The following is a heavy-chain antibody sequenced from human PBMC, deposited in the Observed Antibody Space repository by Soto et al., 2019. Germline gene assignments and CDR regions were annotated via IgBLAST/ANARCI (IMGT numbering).Heavy chain of an antibody. V-gene: IGHV6-1*01. Sequence: PSQTLSLTCAISGDSVSSNSAAWNWIRQSPSRGLEWLGRTYYRSKWYNDYAVSVKSRITINPDTSKNQFSLKLSSVTAADTAVYYCARSPEATVTAFDHWGQGTLVTVSS. CDR1: GDSVSSNSAA. CDR3: ARSPEATVTAFDH. J-gene: IGHJ4*02. D-gene: IGHD4-17*01. CDR2: TYYRSKWYN.